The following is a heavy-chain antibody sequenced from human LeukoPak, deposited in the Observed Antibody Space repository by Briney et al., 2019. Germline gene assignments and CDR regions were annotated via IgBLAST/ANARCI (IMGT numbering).Heavy chain of an antibody. J-gene: IGHJ3*02. Sequence: ASVKVSCKASGYTFTGYYMHWVRQAPGQGLEWMGRINPNSGGTNYAQKLQGRVTMTTDTSTSTAYMELRSLRSDDTAVYYCARDTSYDFWSDPTELFDIWGQGTMVTVSS. CDR1: GYTFTGYY. CDR3: ARDTSYDFWSDPTELFDI. D-gene: IGHD3-3*01. V-gene: IGHV1-2*06. CDR2: INPNSGGT.